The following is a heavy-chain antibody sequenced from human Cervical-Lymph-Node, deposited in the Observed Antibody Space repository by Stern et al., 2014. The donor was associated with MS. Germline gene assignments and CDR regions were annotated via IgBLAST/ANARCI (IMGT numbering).Heavy chain of an antibody. CDR2: ISSSSSTT. D-gene: IGHD6-19*01. V-gene: IGHV3-48*01. J-gene: IGHJ4*02. Sequence: EVQLVESGGGLVQPGGSLRLSCAASGFTFSTYSMTWVRQAPGTGLEWLSYISSSSSTTYYANSVKDRFIISRDNAKNSLYLQMNSLRVEDTAVYYCARASFKQGTNGWYPNYWGQGSLVTVS. CDR1: GFTFSTYS. CDR3: ARASFKQGTNGWYPNY.